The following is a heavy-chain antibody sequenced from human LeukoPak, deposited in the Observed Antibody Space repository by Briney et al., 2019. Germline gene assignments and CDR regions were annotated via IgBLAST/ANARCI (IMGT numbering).Heavy chain of an antibody. Sequence: KSSETLSLTCAVYGGSFSGYYWSWIRQPPGKGLEWIGEINHSGSTNYNPSLKSRVTISVDTSKNQFSLKLSSVTAADTAVYYCARVTRGDFDYWGQGTLVTVSS. CDR2: INHSGST. J-gene: IGHJ4*02. V-gene: IGHV4-34*09. CDR1: GGSFSGYY. CDR3: ARVTRGDFDY. D-gene: IGHD1-14*01.